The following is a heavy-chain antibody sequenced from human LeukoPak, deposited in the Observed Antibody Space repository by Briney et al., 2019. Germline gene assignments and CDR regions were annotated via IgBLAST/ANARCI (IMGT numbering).Heavy chain of an antibody. V-gene: IGHV4-39*01. Sequence: SETLSLTCTVSGGSISSSSYYWGWIRQPPGKWLEWIGSIYYSGSTYYNPSLKSRVTISVDTSKNQFSLKLSSVTAADTAVYYCARQRSSGWYVWNWFDPWGQGTLVTVSS. D-gene: IGHD6-19*01. J-gene: IGHJ5*02. CDR1: GGSISSSSYY. CDR3: ARQRSSGWYVWNWFDP. CDR2: IYYSGST.